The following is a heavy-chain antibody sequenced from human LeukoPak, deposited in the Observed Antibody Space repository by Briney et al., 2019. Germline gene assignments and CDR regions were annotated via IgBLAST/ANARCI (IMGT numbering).Heavy chain of an antibody. D-gene: IGHD3-22*01. Sequence: GGSLRLSCAASGFTFSNAWMNWVRQAPGKGLEWVGRIKSKTDGGTTDYAAPVKGRFTISRDGSKNTLYLQMNSLKTEDTAVYYCTTDPHSYYYDSSGYYYYWGQGTLVTVSS. CDR3: TTDPHSYYYDSSGYYYY. CDR1: GFTFSNAW. CDR2: IKSKTDGGTT. J-gene: IGHJ4*02. V-gene: IGHV3-15*07.